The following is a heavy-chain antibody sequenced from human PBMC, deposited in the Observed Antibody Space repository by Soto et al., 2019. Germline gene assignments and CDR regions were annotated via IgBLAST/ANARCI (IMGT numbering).Heavy chain of an antibody. J-gene: IGHJ4*02. CDR2: ISGYNGET. Sequence: ASVKVSCKASVYTFTSNGITWVRQAPGQGLEWMGWISGYNGETSYAQKLQGRVIMTTDTSTSIAYMELRSLRSDDTAVYYCARASLIASKALDYWGQGTQVTVS. CDR1: VYTFTSNG. CDR3: ARASLIASKALDY. D-gene: IGHD2-8*01. V-gene: IGHV1-18*01.